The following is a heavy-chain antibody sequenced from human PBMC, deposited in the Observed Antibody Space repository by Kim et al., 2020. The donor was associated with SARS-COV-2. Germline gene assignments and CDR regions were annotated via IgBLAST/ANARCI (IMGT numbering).Heavy chain of an antibody. CDR2: ISYDGSNK. D-gene: IGHD3-10*01. CDR3: ARSWGGYYGSGSYGDPYYYYYYGMDV. Sequence: GGSLRLSCAASGFTFSSYGMHWVRQAPGKGLEWVAVISYDGSNKYYADSVKGRFTISRDNSKNTLYLQMNSLRAEDTAVYYCARSWGGYYGSGSYGDPYYYYYYGMDVWGQGTTVTVSS. V-gene: IGHV3-33*05. CDR1: GFTFSSYG. J-gene: IGHJ6*02.